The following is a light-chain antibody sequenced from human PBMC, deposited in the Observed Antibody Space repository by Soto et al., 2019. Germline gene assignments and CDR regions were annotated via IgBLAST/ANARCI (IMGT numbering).Light chain of an antibody. CDR2: HVS. J-gene: IGLJ2*01. CDR1: SSDVGTYKY. Sequence: QSALTQPASVSGSPGQSITISCTGTSSDVGTYKYVSWYQQHPGKAPKLMIYHVSDRPSGVSNRFSGSKSGNTASLTISGLQAEDEADYYCSSYTSSSTMIFGGGTKLTVL. V-gene: IGLV2-14*01. CDR3: SSYTSSSTMI.